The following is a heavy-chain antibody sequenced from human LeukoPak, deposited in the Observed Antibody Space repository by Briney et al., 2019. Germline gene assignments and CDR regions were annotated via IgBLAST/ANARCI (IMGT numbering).Heavy chain of an antibody. V-gene: IGHV3-48*03. CDR2: ISSSGSTI. CDR3: ARDTIFGVVRY. D-gene: IGHD3-3*01. J-gene: IGHJ4*02. CDR1: GFTFSSYE. Sequence: PGGSPRLSCAASGFTFSSYEMNWVRQAPGKGLEWVSYISSSGSTIYYADSVKGRFTISRDNAKNSLYLQMNSLRAEDTAVYYCARDTIFGVVRYWGQGTLVTVSS.